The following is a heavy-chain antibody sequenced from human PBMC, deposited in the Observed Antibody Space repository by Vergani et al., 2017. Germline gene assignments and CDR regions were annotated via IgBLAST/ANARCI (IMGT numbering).Heavy chain of an antibody. D-gene: IGHD3-22*01. Sequence: EVQLVESGGGLVQPGGSLRLSCAASGFTFSSYWMSWVRQAPGKGLEWVANIKQDGSEKYYVDSVKGRFTISRDNAKNSLYLQMNSLRAEDTAVYYCARVTYYYDSSGYNLDAFDIWGQGTMVTVSS. CDR1: GFTFSSYW. V-gene: IGHV3-7*01. CDR3: ARVTYYYDSSGYNLDAFDI. CDR2: IKQDGSEK. J-gene: IGHJ3*02.